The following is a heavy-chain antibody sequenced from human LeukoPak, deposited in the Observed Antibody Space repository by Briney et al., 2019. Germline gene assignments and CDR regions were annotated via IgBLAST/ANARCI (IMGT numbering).Heavy chain of an antibody. CDR2: IYYSGST. CDR1: GGSISSGGYY. V-gene: IGHV4-61*08. Sequence: PSETLSLTCTVSGGSISSGGYYWSWIRQPPGKGLEWIGYIYYSGSTNYNPSLKSRVTISVDTSKNQFSLKLRSVTAADTAVYYCARLTGYSSESWFDPWGQGTLVTVSS. CDR3: ARLTGYSSESWFDP. J-gene: IGHJ5*02. D-gene: IGHD3-9*01.